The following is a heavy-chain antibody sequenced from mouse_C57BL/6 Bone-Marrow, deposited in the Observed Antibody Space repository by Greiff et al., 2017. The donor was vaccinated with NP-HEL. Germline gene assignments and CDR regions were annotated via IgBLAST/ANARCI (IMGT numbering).Heavy chain of an antibody. CDR1: GFTFSSYA. Sequence: VQLKESGEGLVKPGGSLKLSCAASGFTFSSYAMSWVRQSPEKRLEWVAYISSGGDYIYYADTVKGRFTISRDNARNTLYLQMSSLKSEDTAMYYCTRDGSSMYYFDYWGQGTTLTVSS. J-gene: IGHJ2*01. D-gene: IGHD1-1*01. CDR2: ISSGGDYI. V-gene: IGHV5-9-1*02. CDR3: TRDGSSMYYFDY.